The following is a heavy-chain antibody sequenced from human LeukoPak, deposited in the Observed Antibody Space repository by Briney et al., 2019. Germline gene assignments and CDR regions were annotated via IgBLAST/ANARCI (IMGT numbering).Heavy chain of an antibody. CDR1: GFTYSSYW. V-gene: IGHV3-7*01. J-gene: IGHJ5*02. Sequence: GGSLRLSCAASGFTYSSYWMNWVRQAPGKGLEWVANIKQDGSEKKYVDSVKGRFTISRDDAKNSLYLQMNSLRAEDTAMYYCMTASRSSSWPPPTWGQGTLVTVSS. CDR2: IKQDGSEK. CDR3: MTASRSSSWPPPT. D-gene: IGHD6-13*01.